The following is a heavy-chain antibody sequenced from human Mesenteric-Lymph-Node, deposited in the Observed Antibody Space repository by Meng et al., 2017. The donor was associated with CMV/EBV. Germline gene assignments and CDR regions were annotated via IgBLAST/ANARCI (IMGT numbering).Heavy chain of an antibody. CDR1: GYSFTAYC. CDR2: INPNSGGT. Sequence: ASVKVSCKASGYSFTAYCIHWIRQSPGQGLEWMGWINPNSGGTNYAQKFQGRVTMTRDTSISTAYMELSRLRSDDTAVYYCARGYCSSTSCYDWFDPWGQGTLVTVSS. D-gene: IGHD2-2*01. CDR3: ARGYCSSTSCYDWFDP. V-gene: IGHV1-2*02. J-gene: IGHJ5*02.